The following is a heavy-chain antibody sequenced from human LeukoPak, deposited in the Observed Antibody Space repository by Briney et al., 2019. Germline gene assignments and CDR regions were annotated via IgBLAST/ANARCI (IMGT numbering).Heavy chain of an antibody. CDR3: ARDSPIAH. J-gene: IGHJ4*02. V-gene: IGHV1-69*06. D-gene: IGHD6-13*01. CDR1: GGSFSGYT. CDR2: IVPIFGTA. Sequence: SVKVSCKASGGSFSGYTLSWVRQAPGQGLEWIGGIVPIFGTANYARKFQGRVTITADKSTNTAFMYLSRLRSEDTAVYYCARDSPIAHWGQGTLVTVSS.